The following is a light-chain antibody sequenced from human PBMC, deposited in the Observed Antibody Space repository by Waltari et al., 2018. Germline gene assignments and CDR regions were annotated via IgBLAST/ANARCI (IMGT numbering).Light chain of an antibody. J-gene: IGLJ2*01. CDR1: RLGDKY. CDR2: QDK. V-gene: IGLV3-1*01. CDR3: QAWDNRSVV. Sequence: SYELTQPPSVSVSPGQPAKITCSGHRLGDKYPCWYQQKPGQAPLLVIYQDKKRPSGIPERFSGSNSGNTATLTIRETQAMDEADYYCQAWDNRSVVFGGGTKLTVL.